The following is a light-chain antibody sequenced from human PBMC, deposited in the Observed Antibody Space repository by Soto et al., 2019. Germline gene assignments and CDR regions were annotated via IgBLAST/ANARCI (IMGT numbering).Light chain of an antibody. CDR3: QQANSFPIT. Sequence: DIQMNQSPSSVSAYVGDRVTITCRASQGISSYLAWYQQKPGKAPKLLIYAASNLQSGVPSRFSVSGFGTDFTLTIGSLQPEDFATYYCQQANSFPITFGQGTRLEIK. CDR2: AAS. V-gene: IGKV1-12*01. J-gene: IGKJ5*01. CDR1: QGISSY.